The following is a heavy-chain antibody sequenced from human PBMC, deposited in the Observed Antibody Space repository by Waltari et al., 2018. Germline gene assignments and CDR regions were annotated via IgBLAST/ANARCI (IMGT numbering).Heavy chain of an antibody. CDR3: ASVTGTGY. Sequence: QVQLLESGGGVVQPGGSLRLACAASGFNFSDYGMHWVHQAPGKGLEWLAGVSFDDTTNYYADSVKGRFTIARDNSRNTVFLDMNILRPEDTATYYCASVTGTGYWGQGTLVTVSS. CDR2: VSFDDTTN. J-gene: IGHJ4*02. V-gene: IGHV3-30*03. CDR1: GFNFSDYG. D-gene: IGHD1-20*01.